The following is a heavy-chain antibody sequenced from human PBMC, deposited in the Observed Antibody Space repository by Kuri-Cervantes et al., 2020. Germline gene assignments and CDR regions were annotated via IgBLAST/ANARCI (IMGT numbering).Heavy chain of an antibody. CDR3: AREGVGANDY. Sequence: SVKDSCKASGGTFSSYAISWARQAPGQGLEWMGGIIPIFGTANYAQKFQGRVTITADESTSTAYMELSSLRSEDTAVYYCAREGVGANDYWGQGTLVTVSS. CDR1: GGTFSSYA. J-gene: IGHJ4*02. D-gene: IGHD1-26*01. V-gene: IGHV1-69*13. CDR2: IIPIFGTA.